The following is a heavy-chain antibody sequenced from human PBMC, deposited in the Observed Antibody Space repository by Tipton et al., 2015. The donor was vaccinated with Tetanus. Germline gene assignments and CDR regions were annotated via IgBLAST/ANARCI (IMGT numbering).Heavy chain of an antibody. CDR3: AGVTAQRTELYFDH. J-gene: IGHJ4*02. V-gene: IGHV4-59*01. CDR2: IFVSGST. D-gene: IGHD6-13*01. Sequence: TLSLTCTVSGDSMARYYWSWIRQPPGKGLEWISYIFVSGSTNYNPALKSRVTISMDTSKNQISLNLTSVTAADTAVYFCAGVTAQRTELYFDHWGQGTLVTVSS. CDR1: GDSMARYY.